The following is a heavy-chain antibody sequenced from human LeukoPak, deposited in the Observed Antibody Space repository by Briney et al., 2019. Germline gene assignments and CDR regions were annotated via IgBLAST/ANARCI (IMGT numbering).Heavy chain of an antibody. D-gene: IGHD2-21*01. CDR3: ARDCGGDCPPPSRWYFDL. Sequence: GGSLRLSCEGFGLTFSRDWMSWVRQAPGKGLEWVSSISSSSSYIYYADSVKGRFTISRDNAKNSLYLQMNSLRAEDTAVYYCARDCGGDCPPPSRWYFDLWGRGTLVTVSS. V-gene: IGHV3-21*01. J-gene: IGHJ2*01. CDR1: GLTFSRDW. CDR2: ISSSSSYI.